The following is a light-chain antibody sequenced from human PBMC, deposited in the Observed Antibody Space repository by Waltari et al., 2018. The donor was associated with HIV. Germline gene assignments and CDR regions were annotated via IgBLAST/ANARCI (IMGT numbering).Light chain of an antibody. CDR3: YSRDTNDHRRAV. CDR1: SNKNHY. CDR2: GKN. Sequence: SSELTQDPAVSVALGQKVRFTCQGYSNKNHYASWSQQKAGQAPVLVLYGKNIRPSGISDRFSGSSFGNTASVTITSAQAEDEADYYCYSRDTNDHRRAVFGGGTRVTVL. J-gene: IGLJ2*01. V-gene: IGLV3-19*01.